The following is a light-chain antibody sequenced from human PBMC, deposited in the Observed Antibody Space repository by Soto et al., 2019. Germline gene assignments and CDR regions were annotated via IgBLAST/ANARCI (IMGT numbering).Light chain of an antibody. CDR2: DTS. V-gene: IGKV3-11*01. CDR1: RSVSRY. J-gene: IGKJ4*01. Sequence: IVLTQSPATLSLSPGERATLSCRASRSVSRYLAWYQQKPGQAPRLLIYDTSYRAAGIPDRFSGSGSATDFTLTISSLEPEDFAVYYCQQYGSSPLTFGGGTKVDIK. CDR3: QQYGSSPLT.